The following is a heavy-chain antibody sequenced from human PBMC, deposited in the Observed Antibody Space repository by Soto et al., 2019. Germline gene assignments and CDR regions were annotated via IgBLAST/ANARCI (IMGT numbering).Heavy chain of an antibody. Sequence: LVQSGAEAKKPGTSVKVSCKASGYTFSTSTISWVRQAPGQGLEWLGWIKAYSGNTNYAPKLQGRVTMTTDTSTSTAYLELRSLTNDDTAMYYCAIANYGDDDYWGQGTLVTASS. CDR1: GYTFSTST. CDR2: IKAYSGNT. D-gene: IGHD4-17*01. V-gene: IGHV1-18*04. CDR3: AIANYGDDDY. J-gene: IGHJ4*02.